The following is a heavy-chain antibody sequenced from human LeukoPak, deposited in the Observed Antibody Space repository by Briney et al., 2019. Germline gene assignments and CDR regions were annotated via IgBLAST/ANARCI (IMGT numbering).Heavy chain of an antibody. CDR1: GFTFSSYW. V-gene: IGHV3-7*01. CDR3: ARTPRWELLSGWFDY. CDR2: IKQDGSEK. J-gene: IGHJ4*02. Sequence: GGSLRLSCAASGFTFSSYWMSWVRQAPGKGLEWVANIKQDGSEKYYVDSVKGRFTISRDNAKNSLYLQMNSLRAEDTAVYYCARTPRWELLSGWFDYWGQGTLVTVSS. D-gene: IGHD1-26*01.